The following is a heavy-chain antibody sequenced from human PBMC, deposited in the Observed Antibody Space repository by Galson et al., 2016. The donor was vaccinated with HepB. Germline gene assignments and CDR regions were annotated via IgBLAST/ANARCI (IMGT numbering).Heavy chain of an antibody. CDR1: GFTFSRYW. D-gene: IGHD2-15*01. Sequence: SLRLSCAASGFTFSRYWMRWVRQAPGKGLEWVANIKEDGSKEYYVDSVKGRFTISRDNAKNSLYLQMNSLRAGDTAVYYCARGDRRYCSGGGCYSDYYYGTDVWGHGTTVTVSS. CDR2: IKEDGSKE. V-gene: IGHV3-7*01. J-gene: IGHJ6*02. CDR3: ARGDRRYCSGGGCYSDYYYGTDV.